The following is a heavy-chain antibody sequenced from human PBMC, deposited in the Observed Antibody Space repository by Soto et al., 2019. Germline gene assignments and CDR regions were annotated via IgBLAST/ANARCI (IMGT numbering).Heavy chain of an antibody. D-gene: IGHD3-9*01. J-gene: IGHJ6*02. CDR1: GGSISSYY. Sequence: PSETLSLTCTVSGGSISSYYWSWIRQPPGKGLEWIGYIYYSGSTNYNPSLKSRVTISVDTSKNQFSLKLSSVTAADTAVYYCARQRYDILTGAYYYGMDVWGQGTTVTVSS. CDR2: IYYSGST. CDR3: ARQRYDILTGAYYYGMDV. V-gene: IGHV4-59*08.